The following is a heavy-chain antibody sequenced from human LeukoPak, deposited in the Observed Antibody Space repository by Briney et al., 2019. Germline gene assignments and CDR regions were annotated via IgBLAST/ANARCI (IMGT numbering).Heavy chain of an antibody. J-gene: IGHJ6*02. CDR3: ARDHYYYYGMDV. CDR1: GFTFSAYV. V-gene: IGHV3-23*01. CDR2: ISGSGGST. Sequence: GGSLRLSCAASGFTFSAYVMSWVRQAPGKGLEWVSAISGSGGSTYYRDSVKGRFTISRDNSKNTLYLQMNSLRAEDTAVYYCARDHYYYYGMDVWGQGTTVTVSS.